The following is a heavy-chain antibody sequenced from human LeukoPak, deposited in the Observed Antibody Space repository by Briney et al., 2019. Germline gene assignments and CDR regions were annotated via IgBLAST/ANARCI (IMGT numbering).Heavy chain of an antibody. J-gene: IGHJ3*01. CDR2: ISSDSSHI. V-gene: IGHV3-21*01. CDR3: ARGTTSAHSPPRFLEWLPPVV. CDR1: GFTFSVYS. D-gene: IGHD3-3*01. Sequence: RPGGSLRLSCAASGFTFSVYSMNWVRQAPGKGLEWVSSISSDSSHIYYADSVKGRFTISRDNAKNSLYLQMNSLRAEDTAVYYCARGTTSAHSPPRFLEWLPPVVWGQGTMVTVSS.